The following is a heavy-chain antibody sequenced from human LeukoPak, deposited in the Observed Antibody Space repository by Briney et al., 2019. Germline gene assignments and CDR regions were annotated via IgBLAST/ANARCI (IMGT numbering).Heavy chain of an antibody. CDR1: GGSVSRYY. CDR3: ARSDGIVGEEAWFDP. D-gene: IGHD1-26*01. Sequence: SETLSLTCTVSGGSVSRYYWSWIRQSPGKGLEWIGYIYTSGRTDYNPSLKSRVTILVDTSKSQVLLILRSVTAADTAVYFCARSDGIVGEEAWFDPWGQGTLVTVSS. CDR2: IYTSGRT. J-gene: IGHJ5*02. V-gene: IGHV4-4*09.